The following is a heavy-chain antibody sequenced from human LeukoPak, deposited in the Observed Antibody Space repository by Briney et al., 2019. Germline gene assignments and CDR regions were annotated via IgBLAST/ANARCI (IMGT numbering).Heavy chain of an antibody. V-gene: IGHV3-23*01. J-gene: IGHJ5*02. CDR3: VREAGYCAPVCVKTNWFDP. CDR2: ISNGKT. Sequence: GGSLRLSFAASGVPFSSHAMSWVRQPPGKGLEWVAAISNGKTYYADSVRGRFDISRDDSTNTVYPHMNSLRDEDTALYHCVREAGYCAPVCVKTNWFDPWGQGTLVTVSS. D-gene: IGHD2-15*01. CDR1: GVPFSSHA.